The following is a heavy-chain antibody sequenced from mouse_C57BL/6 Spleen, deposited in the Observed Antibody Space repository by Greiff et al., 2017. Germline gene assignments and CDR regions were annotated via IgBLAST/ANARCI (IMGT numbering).Heavy chain of an antibody. CDR3: ASGIRLYAMDY. Sequence: QVQLKQPGAELVKPGASVKLSCKASGYTFTSYWMHWVKQRPGQGLEWIGMIHPNSGSTNYNEKFKSKATLTVDKSSSPAYMLLSSLTSEDSAVYYCASGIRLYAMDYWGQGTSVTVSS. V-gene: IGHV1-64*01. CDR2: IHPNSGST. CDR1: GYTFTSYW. D-gene: IGHD3-2*02. J-gene: IGHJ4*01.